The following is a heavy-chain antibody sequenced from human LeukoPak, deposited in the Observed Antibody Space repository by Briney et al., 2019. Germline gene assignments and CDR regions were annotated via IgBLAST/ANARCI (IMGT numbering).Heavy chain of an antibody. D-gene: IGHD2-8*01. CDR3: AKDNCTNGVCYLFDY. Sequence: GGSLRLSCAASGFTFDDYAMHWVRQAPGEGLEWVSGISWNSGSIGYADSVKGRFTISRDNAKNSLYLQMNSLRAEDTALYYCAKDNCTNGVCYLFDYWGQGTLVTVSS. CDR1: GFTFDDYA. V-gene: IGHV3-9*01. J-gene: IGHJ4*02. CDR2: ISWNSGSI.